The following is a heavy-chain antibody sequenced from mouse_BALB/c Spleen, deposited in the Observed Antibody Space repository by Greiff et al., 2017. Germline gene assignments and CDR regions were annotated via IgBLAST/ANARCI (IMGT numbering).Heavy chain of an antibody. V-gene: IGHV5-4*02. J-gene: IGHJ4*01. CDR3: ARDQDYGYAMDY. CDR1: GFTFSDYY. Sequence: DVMLVESGGGLVKPGGSLKLSCAASGFTFSDYYMYWVRQTPEKRLEWVATISDGGSYTYSPDSVKGRFTISRDNAKNNLYLQMSSLKSEDTAMYYCARDQDYGYAMDYWGQGTSVTVSS. CDR2: ISDGGSYT. D-gene: IGHD2-4*01.